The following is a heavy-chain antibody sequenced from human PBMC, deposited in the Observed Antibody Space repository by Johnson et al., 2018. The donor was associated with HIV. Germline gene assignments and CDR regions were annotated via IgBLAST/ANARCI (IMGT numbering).Heavy chain of an antibody. D-gene: IGHD5-18*01. CDR3: ARVRGYSYGAHAFDI. CDR2: ISYDGSNK. Sequence: QVQLVESGGGVVQPGRSLRLSCAASGFTFSSYAMHWVRQAPGKGLEWVAVISYDGSNKYYADSVKGRFTISRDNSKNTLYLQMNSLRAEDTAVYYCARVRGYSYGAHAFDIWGQGTMLTVSS. J-gene: IGHJ3*02. V-gene: IGHV3-30-3*01. CDR1: GFTFSSYA.